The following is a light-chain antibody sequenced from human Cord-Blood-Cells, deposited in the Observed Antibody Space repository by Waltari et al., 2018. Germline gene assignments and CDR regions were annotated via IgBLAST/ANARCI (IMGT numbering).Light chain of an antibody. J-gene: IGLJ2*01. CDR1: SSDVGGYNS. CDR3: SSYTSSSTVV. V-gene: IGLV2-14*03. CDR2: DVS. Sequence: QSVLTQPASVSGSPGQSITISCPGTSSDVGGYNSVSWYQQHPGKAPKLMIYDVSNRPSGVSNRFSGSKSGNTASLTISGLQAEDEADYYCSSYTSSSTVVFGGGTKLTVL.